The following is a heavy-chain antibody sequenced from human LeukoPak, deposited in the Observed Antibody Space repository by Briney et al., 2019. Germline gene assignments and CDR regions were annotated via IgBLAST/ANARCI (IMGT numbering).Heavy chain of an antibody. CDR1: GYTFTSYD. CDR2: MNPNSGNT. V-gene: IGHV1-8*01. J-gene: IGHJ4*02. D-gene: IGHD4-17*01. Sequence: ASVKVSCKASGYTFTSYDINWVRQATGQGLEWMGWMNPNSGNTGYAQKFQGRVTMTRDTSTSTVYMELSSLRSEDTAVYYCARDEYGETFDYWGQGTLVTVSS. CDR3: ARDEYGETFDY.